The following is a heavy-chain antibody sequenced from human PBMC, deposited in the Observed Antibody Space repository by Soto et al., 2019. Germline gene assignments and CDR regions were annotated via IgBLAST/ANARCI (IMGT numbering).Heavy chain of an antibody. Sequence: ASVKVSCKASGYTFTSYYMHWVRQAPGQGLEWMGIINPGGGSTTYAQKFQGRVTIARDTSTSTVYMELSSLRSEDTAVYYCAGFQYTSGPSGFDCWGQGTLVTVSS. J-gene: IGHJ4*02. V-gene: IGHV1-46*03. D-gene: IGHD6-19*01. CDR2: INPGGGST. CDR3: AGFQYTSGPSGFDC. CDR1: GYTFTSYY.